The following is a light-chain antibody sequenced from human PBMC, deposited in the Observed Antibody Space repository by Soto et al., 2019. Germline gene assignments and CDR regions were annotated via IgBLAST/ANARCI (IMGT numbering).Light chain of an antibody. CDR1: ASNIGNNS. V-gene: IGLV1-51*01. Sequence: QSVLTQPPSVSAAPGQRVTISCPGSASNIGNNSVSWYQQLPGAAPKLLIYDDNNRPSGIPDRFSGSKSGTSATLGITGLQTGDEADYYCGTWDTSLPACVFGPGTKLTVL. CDR3: GTWDTSLPACV. J-gene: IGLJ1*01. CDR2: DDN.